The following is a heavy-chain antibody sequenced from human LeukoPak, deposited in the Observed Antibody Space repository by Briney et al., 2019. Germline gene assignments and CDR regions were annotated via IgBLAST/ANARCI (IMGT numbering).Heavy chain of an antibody. V-gene: IGHV3-23*01. CDR1: GFTFNNYA. D-gene: IGHD1-26*01. Sequence: GGSLRLSCAASGFTFNNYAMNWVRQAPGKGLEWVSALSGSGHSTYYADSVKGRFTISRDNSKNTLYLQMNSLRAEDTAVYYCAKEEWELFDPFDIWGQGTMVTVSS. CDR3: AKEEWELFDPFDI. CDR2: LSGSGHST. J-gene: IGHJ3*02.